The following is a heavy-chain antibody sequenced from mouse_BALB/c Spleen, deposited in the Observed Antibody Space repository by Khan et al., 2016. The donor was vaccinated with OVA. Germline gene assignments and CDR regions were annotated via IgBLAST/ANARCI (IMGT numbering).Heavy chain of an antibody. CDR3: ATDGWWD. J-gene: IGHJ1*01. V-gene: IGHV5-17*02. CDR2: ISSGSSTI. D-gene: IGHD1-1*02. CDR1: GFTFSSFG. Sequence: EVELVESGGGLVQPGGSRKLSCAASGFTFSSFGMHWVRQAPEKGLEWVAYISSGSSTIYHADTVKGRFTISRDNPKNHLFLQMTSLRSEDTAMYYSATDGWWDWGAGNTVTVPS.